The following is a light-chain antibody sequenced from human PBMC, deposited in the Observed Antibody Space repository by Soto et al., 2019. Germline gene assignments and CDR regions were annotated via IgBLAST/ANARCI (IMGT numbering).Light chain of an antibody. Sequence: QLVLTQPPSVSGAPGQRVTISCTGSSSNIGAGYDVHWYQQLPGTALKLLIYGNSNRPSGVPDRFSGSKSGTSASLAITGLQAEDEADYYCQSYDSSLSGYVFGTGTKLTVL. CDR3: QSYDSSLSGYV. V-gene: IGLV1-40*01. CDR2: GNS. CDR1: SSNIGAGYD. J-gene: IGLJ1*01.